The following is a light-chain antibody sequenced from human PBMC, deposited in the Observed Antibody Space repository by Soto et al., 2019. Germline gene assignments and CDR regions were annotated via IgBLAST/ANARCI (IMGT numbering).Light chain of an antibody. V-gene: IGLV2-14*01. CDR1: SSDVGGYNY. CDR2: DVS. CDR3: SSYTISNTLVV. Sequence: QSALTQPASVSGSPGQPITISCTGTSSDVGGYNYVSWYQQHPGKAPKLMIYDVSNRPSGVSKRFSGSKSGNTASLTISGLQAEDEADYYCSSYTISNTLVVFGGGTKLTVL. J-gene: IGLJ2*01.